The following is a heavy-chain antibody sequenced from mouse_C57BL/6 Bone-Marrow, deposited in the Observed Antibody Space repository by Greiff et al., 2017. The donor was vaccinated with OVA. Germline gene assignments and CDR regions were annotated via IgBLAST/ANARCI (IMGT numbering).Heavy chain of an antibody. CDR2: IRNKANGYTT. Sequence: EVHLVESGGGLVQPGGSLSLSCAAFGFTFTDYYMSWVRQPPGKALEWLGFIRNKANGYTTEYSASVKGRFTISRDNSQSILYLQMNALRAEDSATYYGARPHSNHTPYAMDYWGQGTSVTVSS. V-gene: IGHV7-3*01. CDR1: GFTFTDYY. J-gene: IGHJ4*01. D-gene: IGHD2-5*01. CDR3: ARPHSNHTPYAMDY.